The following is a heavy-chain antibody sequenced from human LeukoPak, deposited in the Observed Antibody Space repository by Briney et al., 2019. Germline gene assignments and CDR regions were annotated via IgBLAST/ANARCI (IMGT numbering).Heavy chain of an antibody. CDR3: ARHSRDGYNLWYFDL. D-gene: IGHD5-24*01. CDR1: GFTVSSNY. Sequence: GGSLRLSCAASGFTVSSNYMSWVRQAPGKGLEWVSVIYSGGSTYYADSVKGRFTISRDNSKNTLYLQMNSLRAEDTAVYYCARHSRDGYNLWYFDLWGRGTLVTVSS. J-gene: IGHJ2*01. V-gene: IGHV3-53*01. CDR2: IYSGGST.